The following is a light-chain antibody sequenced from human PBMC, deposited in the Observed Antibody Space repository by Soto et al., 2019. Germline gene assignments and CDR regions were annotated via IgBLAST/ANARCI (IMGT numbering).Light chain of an antibody. J-gene: IGKJ1*01. V-gene: IGKV3-20*01. CDR1: QSITSSY. Sequence: EIVMTQSPATLSVSPGERATLSCRASQSITSSYLAWYQQKPGQAPRLLIYGASSRATGIPDRFSGSGSGTDFTLTISRLEPEDFAVYYCQHYGSSSRTFGQGTKVDI. CDR3: QHYGSSSRT. CDR2: GAS.